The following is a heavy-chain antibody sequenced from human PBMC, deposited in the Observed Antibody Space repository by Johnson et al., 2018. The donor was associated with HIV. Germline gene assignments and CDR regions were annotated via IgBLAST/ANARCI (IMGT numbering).Heavy chain of an antibody. V-gene: IGHV3-13*01. CDR1: GFTFSSYD. CDR2: IGTAGDT. CDR3: AKDLGIVGAVHRTFDI. J-gene: IGHJ3*02. Sequence: VQLVESGGGLVQPGGSLRLSCAASGFTFSSYDMHWVRQATGKGLEWVSAIGTAGDTYYPGSVTGRFTISRDNSKNTLYLQMNSLRAEDTAVYYCAKDLGIVGAVHRTFDIWGQGTMVTVSS. D-gene: IGHD1-26*01.